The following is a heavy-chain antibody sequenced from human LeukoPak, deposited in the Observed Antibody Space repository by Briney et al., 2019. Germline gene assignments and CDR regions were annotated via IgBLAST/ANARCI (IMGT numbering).Heavy chain of an antibody. CDR2: ISGSGGST. CDR1: GFNFSSYA. J-gene: IGHJ6*02. D-gene: IGHD6-13*01. CDR3: AKGQGDQQLVLYYFYHGMDV. Sequence: GGSLRLSCAASGFNFSSYAISWVRQAPGKGLEWVSAISGSGGSTYYADSVKGRFTISRDNSKNTLYPQANSLRAEDTAVYYCAKGQGDQQLVLYYFYHGMDVWGQGTTVIVSS. V-gene: IGHV3-23*01.